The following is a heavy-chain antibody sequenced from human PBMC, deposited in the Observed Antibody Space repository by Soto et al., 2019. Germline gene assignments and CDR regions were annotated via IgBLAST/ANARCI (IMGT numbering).Heavy chain of an antibody. CDR1: GGTFSSYT. Sequence: QVQLVQSGAEVKKPGSSVKVSCKASGGTFSSYTISWVRQAPGQGLEWMGRIIPILGIANYAQKFQGRVTITADKSTSTAYMELSSLRSEDTAVYYCARSSGADNPYYYMDVWGKGTTVTVSS. D-gene: IGHD7-27*01. CDR3: ARSSGADNPYYYMDV. V-gene: IGHV1-69*02. CDR2: IIPILGIA. J-gene: IGHJ6*03.